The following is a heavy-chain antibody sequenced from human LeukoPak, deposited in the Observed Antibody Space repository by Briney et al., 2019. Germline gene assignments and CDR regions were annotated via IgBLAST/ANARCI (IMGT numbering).Heavy chain of an antibody. CDR3: ASPSPLRFLDF. Sequence: GGSLRLSCVASGFTFSSYWMHWVRQAPGKGLVWVSRINSDGSSTNYADSVKGRFTITRDNAKNTLYLQMSSLRAEDTAVYYCASPSPLRFLDFGGQGTLVTVSS. V-gene: IGHV3-74*01. CDR2: INSDGSST. D-gene: IGHD3-3*01. J-gene: IGHJ4*02. CDR1: GFTFSSYW.